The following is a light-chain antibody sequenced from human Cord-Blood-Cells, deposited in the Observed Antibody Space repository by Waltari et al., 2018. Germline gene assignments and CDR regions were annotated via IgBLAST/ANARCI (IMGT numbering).Light chain of an antibody. V-gene: IGLV7-46*01. CDR3: LLSYSGARV. CDR1: TGAVTSGHY. CDR2: DTS. Sequence: QAVVTQEPSLTVSPGGTVTLTCGSSTGAVTSGHYPYWFQQNPCQAPRTLIDDTSNKHSWTPARFSGALLGGKAALTLSGAQPEDEAEYYCLLSYSGARVCGGGTKLTVL. J-gene: IGLJ3*02.